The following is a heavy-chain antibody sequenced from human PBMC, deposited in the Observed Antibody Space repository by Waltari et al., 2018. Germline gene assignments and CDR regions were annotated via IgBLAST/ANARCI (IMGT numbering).Heavy chain of an antibody. V-gene: IGHV4-39*01. Sequence: QLQLQESGPGLVKPSETLSLTCTVSGGSISSSSYYWGWIRQPPGKGLEGIWSISYSGSTYYNTSLMSRVTISVDTSKNQFSLKLTSVIAAETAVFYCARFSKSANWIDPWGQGTLVTVSS. CDR3: ARFSKSANWIDP. CDR2: ISYSGST. CDR1: GGSISSSSYY. D-gene: IGHD3-3*02. J-gene: IGHJ5*02.